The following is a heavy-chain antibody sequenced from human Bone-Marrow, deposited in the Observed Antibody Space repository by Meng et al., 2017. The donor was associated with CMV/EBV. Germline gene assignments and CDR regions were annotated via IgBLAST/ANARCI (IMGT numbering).Heavy chain of an antibody. CDR2: ITFDGSNT. CDR1: GFSFNDYG. J-gene: IGHJ6*02. D-gene: IGHD2-2*01. V-gene: IGHV3-30*03. Sequence: GSLRLSCAVSGFSFNDYGMHWVRQTPGKGLEWLTFITFDGSNTYYADSVKGRFTISRDNSKNTLYLQMNSLRAEDTAVYYCARDGTQGYCSSTSCSRGVYYYGMDVWGQGTTVTVSS. CDR3: ARDGTQGYCSSTSCSRGVYYYGMDV.